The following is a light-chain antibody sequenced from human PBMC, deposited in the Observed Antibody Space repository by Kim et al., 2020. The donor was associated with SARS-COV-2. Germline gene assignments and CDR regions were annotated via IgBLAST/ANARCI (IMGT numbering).Light chain of an antibody. Sequence: PGQTARITCSGDTLPKQYAYWYQQKPGQAPVLVIYKDSERPSGIPERFSGSSSGTTVTLSITGVQAEDEADYYCQSADSSGAYKVFGGGTHLTVL. J-gene: IGLJ3*02. CDR2: KDS. CDR1: TLPKQY. CDR3: QSADSSGAYKV. V-gene: IGLV3-25*03.